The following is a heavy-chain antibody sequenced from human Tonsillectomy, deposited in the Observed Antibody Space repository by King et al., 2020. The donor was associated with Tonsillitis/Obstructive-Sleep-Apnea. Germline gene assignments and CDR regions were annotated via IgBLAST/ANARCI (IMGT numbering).Heavy chain of an antibody. CDR2: ISASNGKT. D-gene: IGHD2-2*01. CDR1: GYTFTSYG. CDR3: ARGWGDILVEPAAMQSGYGFRSRKYNFYSYGVGV. J-gene: IGHJ6*02. Sequence: QLVQSGAEVKKPGASVKVSCKASGYTFTSYGISWVRQAPGQGLEWMGWISASNGKTNYAQKLQGRVTMTTDTSTSTAYMELRSLRSEDTAVYCCARGWGDILVEPAAMQSGYGFRSRKYNFYSYGVGVWGQGTTGTVSS. V-gene: IGHV1-18*01.